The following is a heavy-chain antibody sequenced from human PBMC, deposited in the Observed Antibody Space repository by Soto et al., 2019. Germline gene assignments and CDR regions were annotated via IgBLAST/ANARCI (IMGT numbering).Heavy chain of an antibody. CDR1: GFTFNSYS. V-gene: IGHV3-48*01. Sequence: GGSLRLSCAASGFTFNSYSMNWVRQAPGKGLEWVSYISSSSTTKYYTDSVKGRFTISRDNAKNTLYLQMNSLRAEDTAVYYCVRGYYDSSGDFDYWGQGTLVTVSS. J-gene: IGHJ4*02. CDR2: ISSSSTTK. CDR3: VRGYYDSSGDFDY. D-gene: IGHD3-22*01.